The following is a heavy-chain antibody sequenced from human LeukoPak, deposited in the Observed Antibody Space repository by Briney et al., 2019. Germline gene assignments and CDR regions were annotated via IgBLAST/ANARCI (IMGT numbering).Heavy chain of an antibody. V-gene: IGHV4-4*07. D-gene: IGHD1-26*01. Sequence: SESMSLTCTVSGRSITSYYWSWVRQPAGKGLEWIGRIYTSGSTNYNPSLKSRVTMSVDTSKNQFSPKLSSVTAADTAVYYCASGIQGAFDTWGQGTMVTVSS. J-gene: IGHJ3*02. CDR1: GRSITSYY. CDR3: ASGIQGAFDT. CDR2: IYTSGST.